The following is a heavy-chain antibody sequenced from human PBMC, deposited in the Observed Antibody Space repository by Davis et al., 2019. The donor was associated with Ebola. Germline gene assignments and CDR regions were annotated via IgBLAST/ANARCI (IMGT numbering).Heavy chain of an antibody. D-gene: IGHD1-26*01. CDR1: GYTFTGYY. V-gene: IGHV1-2*04. CDR2: INPNSGGT. CDR3: ARGGGSSKRTMGY. J-gene: IGHJ4*02. Sequence: ASVKVSCKASGYTFTGYYMHWVRQAPGQGLEWMGWINPNSGGTNYAQKFQGWVTMTRDTSISTAYMELSRLRTDDTAVYYSARGGGSSKRTMGYWGQGTLVTVSS.